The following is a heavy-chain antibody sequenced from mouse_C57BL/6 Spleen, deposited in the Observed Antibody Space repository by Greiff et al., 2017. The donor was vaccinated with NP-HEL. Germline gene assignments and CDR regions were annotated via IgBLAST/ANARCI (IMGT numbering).Heavy chain of an antibody. CDR1: GYTFTGYW. CDR2: ILPGSGST. Sequence: QVQLKQSGAELMKPGASVKLSCKATGYTFTGYWIEWVKQRPGHGLEWIGEILPGSGSTNYNEKFKGKATFTADTSSNTAYMQLSSLTTEDSAIYYCARFHITTVVESWYFDVWGTGTTVTVSS. J-gene: IGHJ1*03. D-gene: IGHD1-1*01. CDR3: ARFHITTVVESWYFDV. V-gene: IGHV1-9*01.